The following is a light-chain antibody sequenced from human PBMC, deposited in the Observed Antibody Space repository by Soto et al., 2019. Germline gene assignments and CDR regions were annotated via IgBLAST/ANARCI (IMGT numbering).Light chain of an antibody. V-gene: IGKV1-39*01. CDR2: ATS. CDR1: QNIRSY. CDR3: QQSYSTPRT. Sequence: DIEMTQSPSSLSASVGDRVTIXXRTSQNIRSYLNWYQQRPGKAPKXLIYATSSLQSGVPSRFSGSGSGTDFALTISSLQPEDFATYYCQQSYSTPRTFGQGTKVDIK. J-gene: IGKJ2*01.